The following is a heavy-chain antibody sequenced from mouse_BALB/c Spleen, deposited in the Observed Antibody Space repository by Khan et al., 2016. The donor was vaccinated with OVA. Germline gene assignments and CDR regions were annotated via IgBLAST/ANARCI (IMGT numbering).Heavy chain of an antibody. V-gene: IGHV1-69*02. CDR3: AREVRRYYCALDY. Sequence: QVQLQQPGTEVVRPGASVKLSCKASGYTFSNYWINWVKQRPGQGLEWIGNIYPSDSYTNYNQNFKDKATLTVDKSSSPAYMPLSSPTSEDSAVYYWAREVRRYYCALDYWGQGTSVTVSS. CDR2: IYPSDSYT. D-gene: IGHD2-14*01. CDR1: GYTFSNYW. J-gene: IGHJ4*01.